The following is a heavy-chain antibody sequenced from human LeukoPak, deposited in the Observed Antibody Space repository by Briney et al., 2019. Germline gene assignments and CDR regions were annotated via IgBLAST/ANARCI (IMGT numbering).Heavy chain of an antibody. CDR2: ISSNGGST. CDR3: ARSPFIVVVPAPPVDI. V-gene: IGHV3-64*01. D-gene: IGHD2-2*01. J-gene: IGHJ3*02. Sequence: GGSLRLSCAASGFTFSSYAMHWVRQAPGKGLEYVSAISSNGGSTYYANSVKGRFTISRDNSKNTLYLQMGSLIAEDMAVYYCARSPFIVVVPAPPVDIWGQGTMVTVSS. CDR1: GFTFSSYA.